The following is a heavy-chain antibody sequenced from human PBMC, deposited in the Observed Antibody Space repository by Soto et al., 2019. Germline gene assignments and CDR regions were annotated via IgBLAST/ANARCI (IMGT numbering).Heavy chain of an antibody. CDR3: TKRRSVLRFLEWSSGMEV. Sequence: GGSLRLSCVVSGFTFSNYGKSWVRQAPGKGLEWVAIISGAGGRIYNEDSVKGRFTISRDNSKNSLYLQMSSLRVEDTAVYYCTKRRSVLRFLEWSSGMEVWGPGTTVTVSS. V-gene: IGHV3-23*01. CDR2: ISGAGGRI. D-gene: IGHD3-3*01. J-gene: IGHJ6*02. CDR1: GFTFSNYG.